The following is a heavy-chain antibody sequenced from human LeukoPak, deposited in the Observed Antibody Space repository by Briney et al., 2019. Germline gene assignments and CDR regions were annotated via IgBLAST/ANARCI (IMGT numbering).Heavy chain of an antibody. D-gene: IGHD6-19*01. CDR1: GFTFSSYS. CDR2: ISTSSSYI. Sequence: GGSLRLSCAASGFTFSSYSMNWDRQAPGKGLEWVSSISTSSSYIYYADSVKGRFTISRDNAKNSLSLQMNSLRAEDTAVYYCATTKAPSIAVGIDGMDVWGEGTTVTVSS. J-gene: IGHJ6*04. V-gene: IGHV3-21*01. CDR3: ATTKAPSIAVGIDGMDV.